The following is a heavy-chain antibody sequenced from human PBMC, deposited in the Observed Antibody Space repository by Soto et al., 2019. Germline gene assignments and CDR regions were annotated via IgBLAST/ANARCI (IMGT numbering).Heavy chain of an antibody. J-gene: IGHJ4*02. CDR1: GFTFSDYY. CDR3: AVAVAGPTAIGY. Sequence: GGSLRLSCAASGFTFSDYYMSWIRQAPGKGLEWVSYINSDGSSTSYADSVKGRFTISRDNAKNTLYLQMNSLRAEDTAVYYCAVAVAGPTAIGYWGQGTLVTVSS. CDR2: INSDGSST. V-gene: IGHV3-74*01. D-gene: IGHD6-19*01.